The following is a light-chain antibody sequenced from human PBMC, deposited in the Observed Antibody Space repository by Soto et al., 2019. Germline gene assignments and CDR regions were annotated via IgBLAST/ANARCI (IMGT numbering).Light chain of an antibody. CDR1: QTISSW. J-gene: IGKJ1*01. Sequence: DIPMTQSPSTLSGSGGDRVTLTCRASQTISSWLAWYQQKPGKAPKLLIYKASTLKSGVPSRFSGSGSGTEFTLTISSLQPDDFATYYCQHYNSYSEAFGQGTKVDI. CDR3: QHYNSYSEA. CDR2: KAS. V-gene: IGKV1-5*03.